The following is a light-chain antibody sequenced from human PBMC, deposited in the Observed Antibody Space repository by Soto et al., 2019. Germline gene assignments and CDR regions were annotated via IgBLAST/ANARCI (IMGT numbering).Light chain of an antibody. CDR3: QGRSYWQIT. CDR1: QIVTSN. Sequence: VITRPPATPSLCPQDKATLSCRASQIVTSNLARYQQKPGQAPRLLIYDASNRVTGIPARFRGSGSGTDFTLTISILEPDVFVVYCYQGRSYWQITFGQGTRLDI. J-gene: IGKJ5*01. CDR2: DAS. V-gene: IGKV3D-11*02.